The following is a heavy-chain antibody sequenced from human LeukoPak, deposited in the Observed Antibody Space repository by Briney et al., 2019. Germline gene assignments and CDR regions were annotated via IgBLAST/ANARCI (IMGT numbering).Heavy chain of an antibody. CDR1: DGSISSSSYY. CDR3: ARQSYGSGSSFIWFDP. V-gene: IGHV4-39*01. CDR2: FYYTGST. J-gene: IGHJ5*02. Sequence: PSETLSLTCTVSDGSISSSSYYWGWIRQPPGKGLERIGSFYYTGSTYDNPSLRSRVTMSVDTSKNQFSLKLSSVTAADTAVYYCARQSYGSGSSFIWFDPWGQGTLVTVSS. D-gene: IGHD3-10*01.